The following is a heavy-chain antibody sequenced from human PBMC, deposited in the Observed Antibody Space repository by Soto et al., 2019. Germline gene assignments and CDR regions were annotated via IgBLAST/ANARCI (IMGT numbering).Heavy chain of an antibody. D-gene: IGHD1-1*01. Sequence: GGSLRLSCAASGFTFSSYAVAWVRQAPGKGLEWVSALYDVDGSFYSDSVKGRFTTSSDSSKTTVYLQMNDLRPADTAVYYCATWHEREHAYDVWGQGTTVTVSS. V-gene: IGHV3-23*01. CDR2: LYDVDGS. CDR1: GFTFSSYA. J-gene: IGHJ3*01. CDR3: ATWHEREHAYDV.